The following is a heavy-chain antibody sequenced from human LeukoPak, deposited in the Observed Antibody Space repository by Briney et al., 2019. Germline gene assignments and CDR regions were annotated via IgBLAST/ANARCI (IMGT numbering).Heavy chain of an antibody. CDR1: GGSISSSSYY. CDR2: IYYSGST. D-gene: IGHD1-1*01. J-gene: IGHJ4*02. CDR3: ARLDRTVPAYYFDY. V-gene: IGHV4-39*01. Sequence: ASETLSLTCTVSGGSISSSSYYWGWIRQPPGKGLKWIGSIYYSGSTYYNPSLKSRVTISVDTSKNQFSLKLSSVTAADTAVYYCARLDRTVPAYYFDYWGQGTLVTVSS.